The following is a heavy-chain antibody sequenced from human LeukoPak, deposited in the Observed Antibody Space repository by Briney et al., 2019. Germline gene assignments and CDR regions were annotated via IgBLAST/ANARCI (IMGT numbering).Heavy chain of an antibody. CDR2: IYYSGRP. V-gene: IGHV4-59*01. D-gene: IGHD3-10*01. CDR3: ARVVRGGWLRGWFDP. J-gene: IGHJ5*02. Sequence: PETLSLTCTVSVGSLSSYYCSWIRPPPGEGREWMGYIYYSGRPNYNPSLKSRVTISVDTSKNQFSLKLSSVTAADTAVYYCARVVRGGWLRGWFDPWGQGTLVTVSS. CDR1: VGSLSSYY.